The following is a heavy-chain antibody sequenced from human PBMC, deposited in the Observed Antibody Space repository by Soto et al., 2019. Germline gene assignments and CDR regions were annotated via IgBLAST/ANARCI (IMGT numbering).Heavy chain of an antibody. Sequence: SXTLSLTFAVYGGSFSGYYWSWIRQLPVMGLEWIEEINHSGSTNYNPSLKSRVTISVDTSKNQFSLKLSSVTAADTAVYYCASRYRRGYSYGRGGNYFDYWGQGTLVTVSS. D-gene: IGHD5-18*01. V-gene: IGHV4-34*01. J-gene: IGHJ4*02. CDR1: GGSFSGYY. CDR2: INHSGST. CDR3: ASRYRRGYSYGRGGNYFDY.